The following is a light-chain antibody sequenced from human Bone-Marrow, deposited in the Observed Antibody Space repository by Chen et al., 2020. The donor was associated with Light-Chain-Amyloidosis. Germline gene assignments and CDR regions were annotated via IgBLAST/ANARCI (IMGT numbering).Light chain of an antibody. J-gene: IGKJ4*01. V-gene: IGKV3-11*01. CDR3: QQRINWPPLT. CDR1: QNVGTY. Sequence: EIVLTQSPATLSLSLGERATLSCRASQNVGTYLAWYQQKPGQAPRLLIYDASNRATGIPGRFSGSGSGTAFTLTISSLEPEDFAVYYCQQRINWPPLTFGGGTKVEMK. CDR2: DAS.